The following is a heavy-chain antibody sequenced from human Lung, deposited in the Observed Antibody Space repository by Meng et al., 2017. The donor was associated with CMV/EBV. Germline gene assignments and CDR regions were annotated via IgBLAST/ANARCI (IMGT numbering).Heavy chain of an antibody. V-gene: IGHV3-30-3*01. CDR2: ISYDGSNK. J-gene: IGHJ4*02. Sequence: GGSLRLSCAASGFTFSSYAMHWVRQAPGKGLEWVAVISYDGSNKYYADSVKGRFTISRDNSKNTLYLQMNSLRAEDTAVYYCARLAGGSGSEGWGQGTLVTVSS. CDR1: GFTFSSYA. CDR3: ARLAGGSGSEG. D-gene: IGHD6-19*01.